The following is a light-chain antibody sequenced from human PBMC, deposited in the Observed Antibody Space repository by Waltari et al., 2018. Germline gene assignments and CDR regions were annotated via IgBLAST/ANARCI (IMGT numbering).Light chain of an antibody. CDR3: LQHKSHPYT. Sequence: DIQMTQSPSDMSASVGDRVTITCRASQGITNSLAWFQQRPGKAPKRLIYSASILQSGVPSRFSGSGSGAEFTLTISSLQPEDFATYYCLQHKSHPYTFGQGTKLELK. J-gene: IGKJ2*01. CDR1: QGITNS. CDR2: SAS. V-gene: IGKV1-17*03.